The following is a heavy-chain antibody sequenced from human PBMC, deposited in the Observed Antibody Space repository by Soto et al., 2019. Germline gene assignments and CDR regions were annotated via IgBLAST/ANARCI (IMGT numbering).Heavy chain of an antibody. V-gene: IGHV4-30-2*01. Sequence: SDTLSLTCAVSGGSISSAGYSWSWIRQPPGKGLEWIGYMYYNGRTFYNPSLKSRVTISLDTSRNQFSLKLSSVTAADTAVYYCARVHRNNGATDDDFDIWGKGTMVNV. J-gene: IGHJ3*02. CDR1: GGSISSAGYS. CDR2: MYYNGRT. D-gene: IGHD1-1*01. CDR3: ARVHRNNGATDDDFDI.